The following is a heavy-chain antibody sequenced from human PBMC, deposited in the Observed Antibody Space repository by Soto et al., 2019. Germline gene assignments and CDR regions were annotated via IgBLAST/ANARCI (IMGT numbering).Heavy chain of an antibody. J-gene: IGHJ4*02. Sequence: EVQLLESGGGLVQPGGSLRLSCAASGFTFSNYAMNWVRQTPGKGVEWVSAISGSGSTYYAQSVKGRFTISRENSKNTLYLQMNSLRAEDTAVYYCAKVPLRLDYFDYWGPGTLVTVSS. D-gene: IGHD5-12*01. CDR3: AKVPLRLDYFDY. V-gene: IGHV3-23*01. CDR1: GFTFSNYA. CDR2: ISGSGST.